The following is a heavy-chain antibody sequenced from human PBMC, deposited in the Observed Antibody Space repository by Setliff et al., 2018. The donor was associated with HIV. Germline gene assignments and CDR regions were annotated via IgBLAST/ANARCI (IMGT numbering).Heavy chain of an antibody. J-gene: IGHJ6*02. CDR3: AKDTYTNGWHTSNFCHYGLEV. CDR2: ISWDGGST. CDR1: GFTFDDYA. V-gene: IGHV3-43D*03. D-gene: IGHD6-19*01. Sequence: GGSLRLSCAASGFTFDDYAMHWVRQVPGKGLEWVSLISWDGGSTYYSDSVKGRFTISRDNRKNSLFLQMNSLRAEDTAFYYCAKDTYTNGWHTSNFCHYGLEVWGQGTTVTVSS.